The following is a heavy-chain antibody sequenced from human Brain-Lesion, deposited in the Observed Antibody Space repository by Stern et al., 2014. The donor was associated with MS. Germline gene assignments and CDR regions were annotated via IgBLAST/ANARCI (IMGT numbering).Heavy chain of an antibody. J-gene: IGHJ5*02. CDR2: IYYSGNT. Sequence: QLVQSGPGLVKPSETLSLTCTVAGGSVSSTSYAWAWIRQPPGKGLGWIETIYYSGNTYYSPSLKSRLTISLDTSKHQFSLPLRFVTAADTAVYYCAGEEDIRYCSGGSCTGNWFDPWGQGTLVTVSS. V-gene: IGHV4-39*01. CDR3: AGEEDIRYCSGGSCTGNWFDP. CDR1: GGSVSSTSYA. D-gene: IGHD2-15*01.